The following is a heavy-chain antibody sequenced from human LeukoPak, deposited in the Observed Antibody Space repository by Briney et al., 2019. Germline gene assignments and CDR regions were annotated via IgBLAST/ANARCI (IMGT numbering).Heavy chain of an antibody. Sequence: GGSLRLSCSGSGFTFSNYVMSWVRQAPGKGLEWVSCVSGSGGRGATYYTDSVKGRFTTSRDNSKNTLYLQMNSLRAEDTAVYYCARKGENAFDIWGQGTMVTVSS. CDR2: VSGSGGRGAT. D-gene: IGHD3-10*01. CDR3: ARKGENAFDI. V-gene: IGHV3-23*01. J-gene: IGHJ3*02. CDR1: GFTFSNYV.